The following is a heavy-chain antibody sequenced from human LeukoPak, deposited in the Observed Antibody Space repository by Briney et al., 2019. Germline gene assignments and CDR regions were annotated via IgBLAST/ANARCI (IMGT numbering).Heavy chain of an antibody. Sequence: GGSLRLSCAASGFTFSSYAMRWVRQAPGKGLEWVAVITYGGSNKYYADSVKGRFTISRDNSKNSLYLQMNSLTAEDTAVYYCARDLEGYGTGSYILDYWGQGALVTVSS. CDR3: ARDLEGYGTGSYILDY. J-gene: IGHJ4*02. CDR1: GFTFSSYA. V-gene: IGHV3-30*04. D-gene: IGHD3-10*01. CDR2: ITYGGSNK.